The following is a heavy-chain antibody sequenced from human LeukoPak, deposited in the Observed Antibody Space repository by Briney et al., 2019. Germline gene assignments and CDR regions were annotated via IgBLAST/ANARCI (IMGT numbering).Heavy chain of an antibody. CDR3: VKDRGLVSAADAYYYYGMDV. CDR2: ISSNGGST. V-gene: IGHV3-64D*06. J-gene: IGHJ6*04. Sequence: GGSLRLSCSASGFTFSSYAMHWVRQAPGKGLEYVSAISSNGGSTYYADSVKGRFTISRDNSKNTLYLQMSSLRSEDTAVYYCVKDRGLVSAADAYYYYGMDVWGKGTTVTVSS. D-gene: IGHD2-2*01. CDR1: GFTFSSYA.